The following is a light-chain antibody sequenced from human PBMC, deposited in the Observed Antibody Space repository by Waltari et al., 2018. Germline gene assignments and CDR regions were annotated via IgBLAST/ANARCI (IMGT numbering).Light chain of an antibody. CDR2: DAS. Sequence: EIVLTQSPGTLSLSPGERATLSCRTSQSLSRPLAWYQQKPGQAPRLLISDASRRATGIPDRFIGSGSGTDFSLTISRLEPEDFAVYYCQHYVTLPATFGQGTRVELK. CDR1: QSLSRP. V-gene: IGKV3-20*01. CDR3: QHYVTLPAT. J-gene: IGKJ1*01.